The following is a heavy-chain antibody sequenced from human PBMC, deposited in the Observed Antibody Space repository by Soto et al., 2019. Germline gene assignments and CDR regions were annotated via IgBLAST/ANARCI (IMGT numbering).Heavy chain of an antibody. CDR1: GFTFSDYY. CDR3: AREGIRGDYYYYGMDV. CDR2: ISSSGSTI. D-gene: IGHD3-16*01. V-gene: IGHV3-11*01. J-gene: IGHJ6*02. Sequence: PGGSLRLSCAASGFTFSDYYMSWIRQAPGKGLEWVSYISSSGSTIYYADSVKGRFTISRDNAKNSLYLQMNSLRVEDTAVYYCAREGIRGDYYYYGMDVWGQGTTVTVSS.